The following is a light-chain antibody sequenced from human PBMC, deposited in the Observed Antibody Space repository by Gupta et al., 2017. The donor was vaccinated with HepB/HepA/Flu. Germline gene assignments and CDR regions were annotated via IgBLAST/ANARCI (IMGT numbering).Light chain of an antibody. CDR3: QQYYTYPCT. J-gene: IGKJ2*02. Sequence: DLAITQVPDSLAFFRGERATHNCKSSQSGLKSSNNRNYLAWFQQKPGQPPKMLIYWASTREFGVPDRFSGSGSGTDFTLTISSLQAEDVAVYYCQQYYTYPCTFGQGTKVEIK. V-gene: IGKV4-1*01. CDR2: WAS. CDR1: QSGLKSSNNRNY.